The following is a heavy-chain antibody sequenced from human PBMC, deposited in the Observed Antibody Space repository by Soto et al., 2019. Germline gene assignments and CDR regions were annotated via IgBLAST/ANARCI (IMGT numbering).Heavy chain of an antibody. D-gene: IGHD3-16*01. CDR2: ISGSGGNT. CDR3: AKGLRRLLRTQYYYGLDV. Sequence: GGSLRLSCAASGFTFSPYAMTWVRQAPWKGLEWVSSISGSGGNTNYADSVKGRFTVSRDNSKRTLSLQMNSLTEEDTAIYYCAKGLRRLLRTQYYYGLDVWGRGTTVTVSS. J-gene: IGHJ6*04. V-gene: IGHV3-23*01. CDR1: GFTFSPYA.